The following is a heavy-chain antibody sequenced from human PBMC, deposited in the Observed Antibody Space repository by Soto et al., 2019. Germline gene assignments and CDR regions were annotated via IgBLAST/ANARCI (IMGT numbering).Heavy chain of an antibody. CDR2: LNPQSGGT. D-gene: IGHD2-2*01. J-gene: IGHJ5*02. Sequence: QVQLVQSGAEVKKPGASVEVSCRASGYTFTAFYIHWVRQAPGQGLEWMGWLNPQSGGTKYAQNFQGTVTMTRDPYFRAAYMELNRLTSDDTAGYYCARGPLGYCSTTTCPGTWFDPWGQGTLVTVSS. V-gene: IGHV1-2*02. CDR1: GYTFTAFY. CDR3: ARGPLGYCSTTTCPGTWFDP.